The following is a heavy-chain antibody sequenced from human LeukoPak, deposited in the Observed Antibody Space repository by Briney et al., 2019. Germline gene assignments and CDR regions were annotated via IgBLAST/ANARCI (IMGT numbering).Heavy chain of an antibody. Sequence: GASVKVSCRASGYTFTSNGISWVRQAPGQGLEWMAWISPYNGDTTYAQELQGRVTVTTDASTSTAYMELRSLRSDDTAMYFCARLRGGIYSSRDAFDIWGQGTVVTVSS. D-gene: IGHD6-19*01. CDR1: GYTFTSNG. CDR2: ISPYNGDT. J-gene: IGHJ3*02. V-gene: IGHV1-18*01. CDR3: ARLRGGIYSSRDAFDI.